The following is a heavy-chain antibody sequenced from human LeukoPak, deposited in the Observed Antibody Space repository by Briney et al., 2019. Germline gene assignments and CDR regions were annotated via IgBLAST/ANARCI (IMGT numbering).Heavy chain of an antibody. CDR1: GYSISSGYY. Sequence: SETLSLTCTVSGYSISSGYYWGWIRQPPGKGLEWIATIHHSGSTYYNPSLKSRVTISLDTSKNQSSLKLSSVTAADTAVYYCARGPPSVVAASFDYWGQGTLVTVSS. V-gene: IGHV4-38-2*02. CDR3: ARGPPSVVAASFDY. D-gene: IGHD2-15*01. CDR2: IHHSGST. J-gene: IGHJ4*02.